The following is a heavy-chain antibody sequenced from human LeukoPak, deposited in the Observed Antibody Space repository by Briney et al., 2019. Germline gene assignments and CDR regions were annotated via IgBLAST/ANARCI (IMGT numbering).Heavy chain of an antibody. D-gene: IGHD3-10*01. CDR1: GGSISSSSYY. V-gene: IGHV4-39*07. CDR2: IYYSGST. CDR3: ARVGGKTPINNAAFEI. Sequence: SETLSLTCTVSGGSISSSSYYWGWIRQPPGKGLEWIGSIYYSGSTYYNPSLKSRVTISVDTSKNRFSLKLSSVTAADTAIYYCARVGGKTPINNAAFEIWGQGTMVTVSS. J-gene: IGHJ3*02.